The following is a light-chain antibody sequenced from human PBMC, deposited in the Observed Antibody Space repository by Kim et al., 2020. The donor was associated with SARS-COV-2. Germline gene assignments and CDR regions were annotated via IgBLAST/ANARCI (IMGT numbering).Light chain of an antibody. J-gene: IGLJ2*01. Sequence: QSALTQPPSASGSPGQSVTISCTGSSSDVGGYNYVSWYQQHPGKAPKLMIYEVSERPSGVPDRFSGSKSGNTASLTVSGLQAEDEADYYCSSYAGSNIVLFGAWTQLTVL. CDR3: SSYAGSNIVL. V-gene: IGLV2-8*01. CDR1: SSDVGGYNY. CDR2: EVS.